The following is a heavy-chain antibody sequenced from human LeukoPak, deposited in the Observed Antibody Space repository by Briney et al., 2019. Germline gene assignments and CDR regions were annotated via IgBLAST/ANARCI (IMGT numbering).Heavy chain of an antibody. J-gene: IGHJ6*03. V-gene: IGHV3-48*01. CDR3: ARRSEFGVLYYMDV. CDR2: ISSSSGTI. Sequence: GGSLRLSCAASGFTFSTYSMNWVRQPPGKGLEWVSYISSSSGTIYYADSVKGRFTISRDNAKNSLYLQMNSLSAEDTAVYYCARRSEFGVLYYMDVWGKGTTVTVSS. CDR1: GFTFSTYS. D-gene: IGHD3-16*01.